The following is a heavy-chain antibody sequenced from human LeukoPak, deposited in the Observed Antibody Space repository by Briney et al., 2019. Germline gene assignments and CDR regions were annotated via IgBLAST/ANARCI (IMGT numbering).Heavy chain of an antibody. CDR2: ISGSGSTI. CDR3: ASRINLIAARPTSLSDY. D-gene: IGHD6-6*01. Sequence: GGSLRLSCAASGFTFSSYEMNWVRQAPGKGLEWVSYISGSGSTIYYADSVKGRFTISRDNAKNSLYLQMNSLRAEDTAVYYCASRINLIAARPTSLSDYWGQGTLVTVSS. CDR1: GFTFSSYE. V-gene: IGHV3-48*03. J-gene: IGHJ4*02.